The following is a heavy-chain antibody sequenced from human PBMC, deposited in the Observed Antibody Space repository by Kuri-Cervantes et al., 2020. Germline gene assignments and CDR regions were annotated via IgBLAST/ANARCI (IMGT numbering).Heavy chain of an antibody. Sequence: ASVKVSCKASGYTFSGYYMNWLRQAPGQGRGWMAWINPKNGGTKYARNFQGRVTMTRDTPISTAYMELSRLRSDDTAVYYCARGGPAAITGYYYYYGMDVWGQGTTVTVSS. J-gene: IGHJ6*02. CDR2: INPKNGGT. V-gene: IGHV1-2*02. CDR1: GYTFSGYY. D-gene: IGHD2-2*01. CDR3: ARGGPAAITGYYYYYGMDV.